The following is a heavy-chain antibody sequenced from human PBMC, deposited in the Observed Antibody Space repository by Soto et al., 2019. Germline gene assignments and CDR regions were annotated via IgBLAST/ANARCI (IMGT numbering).Heavy chain of an antibody. CDR3: ARGRSSTSPYPIGY. CDR2: IYYSGST. D-gene: IGHD2-2*01. Sequence: QVQLQESGPGLVKPSQTLSLTCTVSGGSISSGGYYWSWIRQHPGKGLEWIGYIYYSGSTYYNPSLKSRVTRSVETSKNQLSLKLSSVTAADTAVYYCARGRSSTSPYPIGYWGQGTLVTVSS. CDR1: GGSISSGGYY. J-gene: IGHJ4*02. V-gene: IGHV4-31*03.